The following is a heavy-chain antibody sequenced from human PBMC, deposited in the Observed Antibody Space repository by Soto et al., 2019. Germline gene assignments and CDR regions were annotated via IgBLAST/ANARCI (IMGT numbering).Heavy chain of an antibody. CDR2: MNPNSGNT. J-gene: IGHJ4*02. D-gene: IGHD5-18*01. CDR3: AIPTAMVMGAWNY. Sequence: ASMKVSCKASAYTFTSYHINWVRLATGQGLEWMGWMNPNSGNTGYAQKFQGRVTMTRNTSISTAYMELSSLRSEDTAVYYCAIPTAMVMGAWNYWGQGTLVTVSS. CDR1: AYTFTSYH. V-gene: IGHV1-8*01.